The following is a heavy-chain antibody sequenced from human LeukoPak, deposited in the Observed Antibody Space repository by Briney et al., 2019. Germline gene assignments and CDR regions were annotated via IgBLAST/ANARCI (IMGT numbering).Heavy chain of an antibody. CDR1: GDSVSSNSAA. Sequence: SQTLSLTCAISGDSVSSNSAAWNWIKQSPSRGLEWLGRTYYRSKWYNDYAVSVKSRITINPDTSKNQFSLQLNSVTPEDTAVYYCARGSEYYYDSSGDGDAFDIWGQGTMVTVSS. V-gene: IGHV6-1*01. CDR2: TYYRSKWYN. J-gene: IGHJ3*02. CDR3: ARGSEYYYDSSGDGDAFDI. D-gene: IGHD3-22*01.